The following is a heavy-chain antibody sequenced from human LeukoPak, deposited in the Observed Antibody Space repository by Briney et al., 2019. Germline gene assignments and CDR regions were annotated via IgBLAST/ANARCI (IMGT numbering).Heavy chain of an antibody. D-gene: IGHD2-2*01. V-gene: IGHV1-18*01. J-gene: IGHJ6*03. CDR3: ARRVGDCSGTSCFWDYYYYYMDV. Sequence: ASVKVSCKASGYTFTNHAISWVRQAPGQGLEWMGWISAYSGDAKLAQKFQGRVNVTAATSTSTAYLELTRLTSGDTAVYYCARRVGDCSGTSCFWDYYYYYMDVWGKGTTVTVSS. CDR1: GYTFTNHA. CDR2: ISAYSGDA.